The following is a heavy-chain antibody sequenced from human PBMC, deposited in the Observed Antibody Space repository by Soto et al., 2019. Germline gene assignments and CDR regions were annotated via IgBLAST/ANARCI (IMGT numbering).Heavy chain of an antibody. V-gene: IGHV1-69*13. J-gene: IGHJ6*02. D-gene: IGHD3-22*01. CDR3: ARDGRYYYDSSGYYPENYYYYGMDV. CDR1: GGTFSSYA. CDR2: IIPIFGTA. Sequence: GASVKVSCKASGGTFSSYAISWVRQAPGQGLEWMGGIIPIFGTANYAQKFQGRVTITADESTSTAYMELSSLRSEDTAVYYCARDGRYYYDSSGYYPENYYYYGMDVWGQGTTVTVS.